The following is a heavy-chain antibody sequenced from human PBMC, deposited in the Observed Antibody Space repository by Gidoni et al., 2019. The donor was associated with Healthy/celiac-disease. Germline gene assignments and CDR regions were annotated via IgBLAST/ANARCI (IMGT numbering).Heavy chain of an antibody. V-gene: IGHV3-7*01. CDR2: IKQDGSEK. CDR3: ARGGVVVPAASYYYYMDV. CDR1: GFTFSSYW. Sequence: EVQLVESGGGLVQPGGSLRLSCAASGFTFSSYWMSWVRPAPGKGLEWVANIKQDGSEKYYVDSVKGRFTISRDNAKNSLYLQMNSLRAEDTAVYYCARGGVVVPAASYYYYMDVWGKGTTVTVSS. J-gene: IGHJ6*03. D-gene: IGHD2-2*01.